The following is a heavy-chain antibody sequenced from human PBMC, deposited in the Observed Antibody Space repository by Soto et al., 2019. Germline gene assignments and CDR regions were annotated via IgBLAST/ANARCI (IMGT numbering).Heavy chain of an antibody. CDR2: IHPGDSDT. D-gene: IGHD3-10*02. Sequence: PGESLKISCKGSGYSFTSYWIGWVRQMPGKGLEWMGIIHPGDSDTRYSPSFQGQVTISADKSISTAYLQWSSLKASDTAMYYCACQVYVGSDYYGMDVRGKGTKVTVS. CDR1: GYSFTSYW. V-gene: IGHV5-51*01. J-gene: IGHJ6*04. CDR3: ACQVYVGSDYYGMDV.